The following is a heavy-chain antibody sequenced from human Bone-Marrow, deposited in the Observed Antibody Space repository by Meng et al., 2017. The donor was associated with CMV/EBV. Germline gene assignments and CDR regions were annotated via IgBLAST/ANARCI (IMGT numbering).Heavy chain of an antibody. CDR3: ARVSGLELGEVWFDP. CDR2: IYYSGST. J-gene: IGHJ5*02. D-gene: IGHD1-7*01. Sequence: VQLEGSGPRLVKPSQTLSLTCTVSGGSISSGDYYWSCIRQPPGKGLEWIGYIYYSGSTYYNPSLKSRVTISVDTSKNQFSLKLSSVTAADTAVYYCARVSGLELGEVWFDPWGQGTLVTVSS. CDR1: GGSISSGDYY. V-gene: IGHV4-30-4*08.